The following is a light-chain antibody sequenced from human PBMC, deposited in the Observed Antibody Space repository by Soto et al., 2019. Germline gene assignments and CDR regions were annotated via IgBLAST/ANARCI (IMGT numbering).Light chain of an antibody. Sequence: EIVMTQFPATLSESPGERVTLSCRASQSVSTNVAWYQQKPGEAPRLLIFDASARAVDIPGRFSGSVSGTEFTLTISSLQPEDFAVYFCHSYDKWPPGTFGQGTVLEIK. V-gene: IGKV3D-15*01. CDR3: HSYDKWPPGT. CDR2: DAS. CDR1: QSVSTN. J-gene: IGKJ1*01.